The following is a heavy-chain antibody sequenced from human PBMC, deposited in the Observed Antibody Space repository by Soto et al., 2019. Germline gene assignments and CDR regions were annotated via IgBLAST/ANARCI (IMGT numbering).Heavy chain of an antibody. CDR2: IDPSDSYT. CDR3: ARPGADNLYYYDSSGYYSN. Sequence: GESLKISCNGSGYSFTIYWISWVRQMPGKGLEWMGRIDPSDSYTNYSPSFQGHVTISADKSISTAYLQWSSLKASDTAMYYCARPGADNLYYYDSSGYYSNWGQGTLVTVSS. D-gene: IGHD3-22*01. V-gene: IGHV5-10-1*01. J-gene: IGHJ4*02. CDR1: GYSFTIYW.